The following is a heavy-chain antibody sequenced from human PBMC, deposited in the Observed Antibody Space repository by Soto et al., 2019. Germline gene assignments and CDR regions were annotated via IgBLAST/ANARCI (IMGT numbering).Heavy chain of an antibody. CDR3: ARLAYMVRGDAFDI. D-gene: IGHD3-10*01. Sequence: QLQLQESGSGLVKPSQTLSLTCAVSGGSISSGGYSWSWIRQPPGKGLEWIGYIYHSGSTYYNPSRKSRVTISVDRSKNQFSLKLSSVTAADTAVYYCARLAYMVRGDAFDIWGQGTMVTVSS. J-gene: IGHJ3*02. V-gene: IGHV4-30-2*01. CDR2: IYHSGST. CDR1: GGSISSGGYS.